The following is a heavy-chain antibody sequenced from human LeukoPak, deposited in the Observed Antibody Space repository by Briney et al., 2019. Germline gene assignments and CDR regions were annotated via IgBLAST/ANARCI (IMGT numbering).Heavy chain of an antibody. D-gene: IGHD5-12*01. Sequence: TAGGSLRLSCAASGFTFSSYSMNWVRQAPGKGLEWVSSISSSSSYIYYADSVKGRFTISRDNAKNSLYLQMNSLRAEDTAVYYCAREERGYSGYDFHPFDYWGQGTLVTVSS. J-gene: IGHJ4*02. V-gene: IGHV3-21*01. CDR1: GFTFSSYS. CDR3: AREERGYSGYDFHPFDY. CDR2: ISSSSSYI.